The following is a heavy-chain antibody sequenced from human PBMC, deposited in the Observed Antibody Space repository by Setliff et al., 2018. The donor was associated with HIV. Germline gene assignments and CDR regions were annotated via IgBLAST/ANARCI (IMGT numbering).Heavy chain of an antibody. J-gene: IGHJ4*02. V-gene: IGHV3-21*01. CDR2: ISSSSSYI. CDR1: GFTFSSYS. CDR3: ARGVTLSSGYYDY. D-gene: IGHD3-22*01. Sequence: GGSLSLSCAASGFTFSSYSMNWVRQAPGKGLEWVSSISSSSSYIYYADSVKGRFTISRDNAKNSLYLQMNSLRAEDTAVYYCARGVTLSSGYYDYWGQGTLVTVSS.